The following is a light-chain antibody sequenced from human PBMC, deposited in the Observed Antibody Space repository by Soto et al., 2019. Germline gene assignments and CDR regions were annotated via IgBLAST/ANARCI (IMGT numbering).Light chain of an antibody. CDR1: QSVSSSY. V-gene: IGKV3-20*01. CDR2: GAS. CDR3: QQNGRSPPFT. J-gene: IGKJ2*01. Sequence: ELVLTQSPGTLSLSPGERATLSCRASQSVSSSYFAWYQQKPGQAPRVLIYGASNRATCIPDRFSGSRSGTDCTLTISRLEPEDFAVDFRQQNGRSPPFTFGQGTKVAMK.